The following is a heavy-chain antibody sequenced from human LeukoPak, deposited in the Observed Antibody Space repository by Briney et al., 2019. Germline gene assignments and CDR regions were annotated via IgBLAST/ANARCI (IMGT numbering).Heavy chain of an antibody. D-gene: IGHD4-17*01. CDR2: IYSGGST. V-gene: IGHV3-53*01. Sequence: GGSLRLSRAASGFTVSSNYMSWVRQAPGKGLEWVSVIYSGGSTYYADSVKGRFTISRDNSKNTLYLQMNSLRAEDTAVYYCARVGPYGENYFDYWGQGTLVTVSS. J-gene: IGHJ4*02. CDR1: GFTVSSNY. CDR3: ARVGPYGENYFDY.